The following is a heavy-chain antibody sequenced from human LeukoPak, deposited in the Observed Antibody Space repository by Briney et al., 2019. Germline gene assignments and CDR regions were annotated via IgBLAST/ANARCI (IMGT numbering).Heavy chain of an antibody. J-gene: IGHJ4*02. CDR2: ISSSDGST. CDR1: GFTFKNYA. CDR3: AKGDEDYYYSSGYYGIDY. D-gene: IGHD3-22*01. V-gene: IGHV3-23*01. Sequence: PGGSLRLSCAASGFTFKNYAMSWVRQAPGKGLLWVSSISSSDGSTYYADSVKGRFTISRDNSKNTLYLQMNGLRAEDTAVYYCAKGDEDYYYSSGYYGIDYWGQGTLVTVSS.